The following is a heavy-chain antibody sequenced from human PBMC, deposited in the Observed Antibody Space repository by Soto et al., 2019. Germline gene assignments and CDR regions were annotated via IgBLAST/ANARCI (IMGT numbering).Heavy chain of an antibody. CDR2: ISGSGGTT. V-gene: IGHV3-23*01. D-gene: IGHD2-2*01. J-gene: IGHJ4*02. Sequence: EVQLLESGGGLVQPGGSLRLSCAASGFTFRNYAMSWARQAPGKGLEWVSAISGSGGTTHYADSVKGRFTISRDNSKNTLYVQMNSLRVEDTAVYYCAKDRSSTSCYAFDYWGQGSLVTVSS. CDR3: AKDRSSTSCYAFDY. CDR1: GFTFRNYA.